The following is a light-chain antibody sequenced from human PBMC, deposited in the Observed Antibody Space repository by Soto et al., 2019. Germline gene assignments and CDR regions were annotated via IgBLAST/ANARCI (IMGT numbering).Light chain of an antibody. Sequence: EIVLTQSPGTLSLSPGERATLTCRASQSVSNYYLAWYQQKPGQAPRLLIYGASWRATGIPDRFSGSGSGTDFTLTITRLEPEDFAVYFCQQYGDSPSITFGQGTRREIK. J-gene: IGKJ5*01. V-gene: IGKV3-20*01. CDR3: QQYGDSPSIT. CDR2: GAS. CDR1: QSVSNYY.